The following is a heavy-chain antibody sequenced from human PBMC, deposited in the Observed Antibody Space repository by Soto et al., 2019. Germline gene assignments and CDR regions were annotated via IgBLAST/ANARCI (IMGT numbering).Heavy chain of an antibody. CDR3: ARLGDTAMVTGYGMDV. CDR2: IIPIFGTA. CDR1: GGTFSSYA. J-gene: IGHJ6*02. V-gene: IGHV1-69*12. D-gene: IGHD5-18*01. Sequence: QVQLVQSGAEVKKPGSSVKVSCKASGGTFSSYAISWVRQAPGQGLEWMAGIIPIFGTANYAQKFQGRVTIAEDESTSTGCMELGSLRSEDTAEYYCARLGDTAMVTGYGMDVWGQGTTVTVSS.